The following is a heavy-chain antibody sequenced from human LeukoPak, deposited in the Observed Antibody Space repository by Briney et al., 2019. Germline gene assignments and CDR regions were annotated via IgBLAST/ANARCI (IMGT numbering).Heavy chain of an antibody. CDR1: GYTFSDSA. Sequence: ASVKVSCKAPGYTFSDSALHWVRQAPGQRLEWMGWTNGATGITIFSQELEGRLTITIDTSASRAHMELSSLRSEDTAVYYCARSPGGNARSWLDYWGQGTLVTVSS. CDR3: ARSPGGNARSWLDY. J-gene: IGHJ4*02. CDR2: TNGATGIT. V-gene: IGHV1-3*02. D-gene: IGHD4-23*01.